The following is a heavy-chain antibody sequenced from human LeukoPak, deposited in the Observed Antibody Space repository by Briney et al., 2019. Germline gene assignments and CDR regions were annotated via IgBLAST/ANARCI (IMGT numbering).Heavy chain of an antibody. CDR3: ARGRRYGFDFDS. V-gene: IGHV4-61*01. J-gene: IGHJ4*01. CDR1: GVSINTCCYY. CDR2: KYYSGST. D-gene: IGHD3-10*01. Sequence: PSETLSLTCDVSGVSINTCCYYWTWIRQPPGKGLEWIGYKYYSGSTRYNSSLRSRLTISLDSSKNQFSLGLTSVTAADTAVYYCARGRRYGFDFDSCGAGTLVIVSS.